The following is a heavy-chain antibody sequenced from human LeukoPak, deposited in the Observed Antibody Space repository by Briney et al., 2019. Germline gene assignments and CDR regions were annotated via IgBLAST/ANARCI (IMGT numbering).Heavy chain of an antibody. CDR3: ATIGSSSHYFDN. D-gene: IGHD6-6*01. V-gene: IGHV3-21*01. J-gene: IGHJ4*02. CDR2: ISGSGSHT. CDR1: GFSLRSSD. Sequence: GGSLRLSCAASGFSLRSSDMNWGRQAPGKGLEWVSSISGSGSHTYYADSVKGRFTISRDNANNLLYLQMNSLRAEDTALYYCATIGSSSHYFDNWGQGTLVTVSS.